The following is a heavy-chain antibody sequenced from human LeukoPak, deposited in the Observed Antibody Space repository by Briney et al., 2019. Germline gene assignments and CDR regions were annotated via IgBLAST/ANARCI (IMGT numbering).Heavy chain of an antibody. CDR1: GFSYDDYA. CDR2: IRWNKSSI. D-gene: IGHD3-10*01. J-gene: IGHJ4*02. CDR3: AKDFYGSGTIFDY. Sequence: AGGSLRLSCAASGFSYDDYAMYWVRQAPGKGLEWVAGIRWNKSSIGYVDSVKGRFTISRDNAKNSLYLQMNSLRAEDTALYYCAKDFYGSGTIFDYWGQGTLVTVSS. V-gene: IGHV3-9*01.